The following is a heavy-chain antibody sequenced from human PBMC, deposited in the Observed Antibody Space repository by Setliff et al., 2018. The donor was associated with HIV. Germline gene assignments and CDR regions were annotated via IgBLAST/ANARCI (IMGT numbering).Heavy chain of an antibody. J-gene: IGHJ4*02. CDR1: GFNFGSYA. CDR2: ISYDGNNQ. V-gene: IGHV3-30-3*01. Sequence: PGGSLRLSCAASGFNFGSYAIHWVRLAPGQGPQWVALISYDGNNQWYANSVKGRFTISRDNSENTLYLQMNSLRADDTAVYYCTKKGPKGQWLVDLYFDSWGQGTLVTVSS. D-gene: IGHD6-19*01. CDR3: TKKGPKGQWLVDLYFDS.